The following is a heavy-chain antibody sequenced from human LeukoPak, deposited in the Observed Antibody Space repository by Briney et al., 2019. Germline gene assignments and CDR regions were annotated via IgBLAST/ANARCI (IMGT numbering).Heavy chain of an antibody. Sequence: GGSLRLSCAASGFTFSSYWMSWVRQAPGKGLEWVANIKQDGSEKYYVDSVKGRFTISRDNAKNSLYLQMNSLRAEDTAVYYCAKDPRPIVGATPKLDPWGQGTLVTVSS. CDR2: IKQDGSEK. J-gene: IGHJ5*02. D-gene: IGHD1-26*01. CDR1: GFTFSSYW. V-gene: IGHV3-7*01. CDR3: AKDPRPIVGATPKLDP.